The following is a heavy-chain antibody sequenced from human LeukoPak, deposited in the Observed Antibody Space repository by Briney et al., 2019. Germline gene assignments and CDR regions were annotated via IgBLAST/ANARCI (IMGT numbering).Heavy chain of an antibody. D-gene: IGHD6-13*01. CDR2: ISSSSSTI. CDR1: GFTFSSYS. CDR3: ARAGYSSSWYDYYYYGMDV. V-gene: IGHV3-48*02. J-gene: IGHJ6*02. Sequence: GGSLRLSCAASGFTFSSYSMNWVRQAPGKALEWVSYISSSSSTIYYADSVKGRFTISRDNAKNSLYLQMNSLRDEDTAVYYCARAGYSSSWYDYYYYGMDVWGQGTTVTVSS.